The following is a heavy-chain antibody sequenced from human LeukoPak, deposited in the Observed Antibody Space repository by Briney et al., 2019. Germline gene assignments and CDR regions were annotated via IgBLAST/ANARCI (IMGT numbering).Heavy chain of an antibody. CDR2: IIPILGIA. V-gene: IGHV1-69*04. CDR1: GGTFSSYT. J-gene: IGHJ3*02. CDR3: ARETDIVVVVAAHPGAFDI. D-gene: IGHD2-15*01. Sequence: VASVKVSCKASGGTFSSYTISWVRQAPGQGLEWMGRIIPILGIANYAQKFQGRVTITADKSTSTAYMELSSLRSEDTAVYYCARETDIVVVVAAHPGAFDIWGQGTMVTVSS.